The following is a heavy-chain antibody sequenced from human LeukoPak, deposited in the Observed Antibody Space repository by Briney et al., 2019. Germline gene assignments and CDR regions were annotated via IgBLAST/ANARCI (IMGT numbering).Heavy chain of an antibody. Sequence: GESLKISCKGSGYSFTSYWISWVRQMPGKGLEWMGIIYPGDSDTRYSPSFQGQVTISADKSISTAYLQWGSLKASDTAMYYCARQDCSSTSCYPYFDYWGQGTLVTVSS. CDR3: ARQDCSSTSCYPYFDY. V-gene: IGHV5-51*01. D-gene: IGHD2-2*01. J-gene: IGHJ4*02. CDR1: GYSFTSYW. CDR2: IYPGDSDT.